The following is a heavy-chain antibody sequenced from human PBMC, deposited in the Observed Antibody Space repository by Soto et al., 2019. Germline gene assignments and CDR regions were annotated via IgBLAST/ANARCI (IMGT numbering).Heavy chain of an antibody. CDR1: GFTFSSYS. CDR3: ARGTYDSSGYLDKYYYYGMDV. D-gene: IGHD3-22*01. V-gene: IGHV3-21*01. Sequence: PGGSLRLSCAASGFTFSSYSMNWVSQAPGKGLEWVSSISSSSSYIYYADSVKGRFTISRDNAKNSLYLQMNSLRAEDTAVYYCARGTYDSSGYLDKYYYYGMDVWGQGTTVTVSS. J-gene: IGHJ6*02. CDR2: ISSSSSYI.